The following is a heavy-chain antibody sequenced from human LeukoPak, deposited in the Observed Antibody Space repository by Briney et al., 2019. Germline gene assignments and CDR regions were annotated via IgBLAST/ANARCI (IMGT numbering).Heavy chain of an antibody. CDR3: ARHSSSWYPDY. V-gene: IGHV4-59*08. J-gene: IGHJ4*02. CDR1: GGSIRSYY. D-gene: IGHD6-13*01. Sequence: SETLSLTCTVSGGSIRSYYWSWIRQPPGKGLEWIGYIHYTGSTNYNPSLKSRVTISVDTSKNQFSLQLSSVTTTDTAVYFCARHSSSWYPDYWGQGTLVTVSS. CDR2: IHYTGST.